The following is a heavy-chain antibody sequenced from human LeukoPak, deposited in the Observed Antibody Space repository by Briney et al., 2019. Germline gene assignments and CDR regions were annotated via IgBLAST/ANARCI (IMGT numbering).Heavy chain of an antibody. V-gene: IGHV4-59*08. J-gene: IGHJ4*02. CDR2: IYYSGST. Sequence: SETLSLTCTVSGGSINSYYWSWIRQPPGKGLEWVGYIYYSGSTNYNPSPKSRVTISEDTAKNQFSLKLSSVTAADTAVYYCARPLWFGELGSFGYWGQGTLVTVSS. D-gene: IGHD3-10*01. CDR3: ARPLWFGELGSFGY. CDR1: GGSINSYY.